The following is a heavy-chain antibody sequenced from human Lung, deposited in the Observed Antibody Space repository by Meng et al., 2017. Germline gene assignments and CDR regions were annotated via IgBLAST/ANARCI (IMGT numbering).Heavy chain of an antibody. D-gene: IGHD1-1*01. CDR2: MNPNSGNT. V-gene: IGHV1-8*01. Sequence: QVQLVQSGAEVKKPGASVRVSCKASGYTFTNYDINWVRQATGQGLQWMGWMNPNSGNTGYAQKFQDRVTMTRNTSISTAYMELSSLRSEDTAVYYCATRNDGYDFDYWGQGTLVTVSS. CDR1: GYTFTNYD. J-gene: IGHJ4*02. CDR3: ATRNDGYDFDY.